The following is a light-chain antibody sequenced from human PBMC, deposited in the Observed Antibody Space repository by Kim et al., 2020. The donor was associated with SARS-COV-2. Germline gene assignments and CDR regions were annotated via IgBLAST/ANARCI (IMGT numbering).Light chain of an antibody. J-gene: IGLJ2*01. CDR3: QALDNSAAV. Sequence: VFTGQTATITCSGDRLGSKYVAWYQKKPGQSPLLVIHEDNNRPSGVPARFIGSNSGTAATLTISGTQAMDEADYYCQALDNSAAVFGGGTKLTVL. V-gene: IGLV3-1*01. CDR1: RLGSKY. CDR2: EDN.